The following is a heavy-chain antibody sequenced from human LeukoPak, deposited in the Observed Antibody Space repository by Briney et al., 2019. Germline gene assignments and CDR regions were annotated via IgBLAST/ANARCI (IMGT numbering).Heavy chain of an antibody. CDR1: GDSFRSYY. D-gene: IGHD2-2*01. CDR3: ARSRGQLPNAFDI. V-gene: IGHV4-59*01. J-gene: IGHJ3*02. CDR2: IYYSGST. Sequence: SETLSLTCTVSGDSFRSYYWSWIRQPPGKGLEWIGYIYYSGSTNYNPSLKSRVTISVDRSKNQFSLKLSSVTAADTAVYYCARSRGQLPNAFDIWGQGTMVTVSS.